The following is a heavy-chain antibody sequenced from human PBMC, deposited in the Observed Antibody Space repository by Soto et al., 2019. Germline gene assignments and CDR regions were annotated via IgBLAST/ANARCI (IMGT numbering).Heavy chain of an antibody. CDR3: ARLLLRPGKFDY. CDR1: GFSFSDYY. V-gene: IGHV3-11*01. J-gene: IGHJ4*02. CDR2: ISSSGDPT. Sequence: PGGSLRLSCAASGFSFSDYYMTWIRQAPGKGLEWISDISSSGDPTYYADSVRGRFTISRDNAKNSLYLQLNSLRGEDTAVYYCARLLLRPGKFDYWGQGTLVTSPQ. D-gene: IGHD2-21*01.